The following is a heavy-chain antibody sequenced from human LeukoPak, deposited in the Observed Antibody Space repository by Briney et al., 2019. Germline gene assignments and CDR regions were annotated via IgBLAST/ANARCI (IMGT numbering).Heavy chain of an antibody. V-gene: IGHV3-23*01. Sequence: GGPLRLPCAPSGFPFRTFALPGAPRAPGRGLEWVSAISGSGGSIYYADSVKGRFTISRDNSKNTLYLQMNSLRAEDTAVYYCAKGGRLACDYWGQGTLVTVSS. CDR3: AKGGRLACDY. CDR2: ISGSGGSI. CDR1: GFPFRTFA. J-gene: IGHJ4*02. D-gene: IGHD6-19*01.